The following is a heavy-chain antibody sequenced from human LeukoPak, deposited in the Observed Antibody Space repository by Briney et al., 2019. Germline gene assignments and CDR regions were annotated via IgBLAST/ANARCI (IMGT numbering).Heavy chain of an antibody. D-gene: IGHD2-15*01. CDR1: GGSISSSNW. CDR3: ARSYCSGGSCYPTPAYFDL. V-gene: IGHV4-4*02. CDR2: IYHSGST. Sequence: SETLSLTCAVSGGSISSSNWWSWVRQPPGKGLEWIGEIYHSGSTNYNPSLKSRVTISVDTSKNQFSLKLSSVTAADTAVYYCARSYCSGGSCYPTPAYFDLWGRGTLVTVSS. J-gene: IGHJ2*01.